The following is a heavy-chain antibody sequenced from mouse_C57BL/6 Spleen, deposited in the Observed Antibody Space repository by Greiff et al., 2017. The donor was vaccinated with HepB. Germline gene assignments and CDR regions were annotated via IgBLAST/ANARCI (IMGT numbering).Heavy chain of an antibody. CDR1: GYSFTSYY. CDR2: IYPGSGNT. D-gene: IGHD2-10*01. Sequence: VKLQESGPELVKPGASVKISCKASGYSFTSYYIHWVKQRPGQGLEWIGWIYPGSGNTKYNEKFKGKATLTADTSSSTAYMQLSSLTSEDSAVYYCARSLLGGGFAYWGQGTLVTVSA. J-gene: IGHJ3*01. CDR3: ARSLLGGGFAY. V-gene: IGHV1-66*01.